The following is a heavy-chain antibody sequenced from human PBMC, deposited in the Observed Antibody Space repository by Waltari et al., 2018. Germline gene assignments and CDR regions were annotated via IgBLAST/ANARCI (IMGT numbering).Heavy chain of an antibody. CDR1: GFLYNDYW. J-gene: IGHJ4*02. Sequence: EVQLVESGGGLVQPGGSLRLSCAVSGFLYNDYWMDWVRQAPGQGLVWVSRIKSDGTNIKYADSVRGRFTISRDSAKNTFYLQMNSLRAEDTAVYYCAKGAAARSFDYWGQGTLVTVSS. V-gene: IGHV3-74*03. D-gene: IGHD6-13*01. CDR3: AKGAAARSFDY. CDR2: IKSDGTNI.